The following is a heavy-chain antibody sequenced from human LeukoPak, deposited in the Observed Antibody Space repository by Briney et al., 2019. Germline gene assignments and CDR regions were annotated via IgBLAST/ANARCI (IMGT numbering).Heavy chain of an antibody. J-gene: IGHJ4*02. CDR2: IYYSGST. CDR3: ARDGDYYGSGSYLH. D-gene: IGHD3-10*01. Sequence: SETLSLTCTVSGGSISSGDYYWGWVRQPPGKGLEWIGYIYYSGSTYYNPSLKSRVTISVDTSKNQFSLKLSSVTAADPAVYYCARDGDYYGSGSYLHWGQGTLVTVSS. V-gene: IGHV4-30-4*01. CDR1: GGSISSGDYY.